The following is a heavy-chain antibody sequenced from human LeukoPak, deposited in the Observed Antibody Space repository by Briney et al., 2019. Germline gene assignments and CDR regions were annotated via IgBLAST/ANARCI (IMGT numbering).Heavy chain of an antibody. CDR3: ARGTNPYYESTGYYKTDASAEYFQH. CDR2: IFHTGNT. CDR1: GGFINSGDYY. Sequence: SLTLSLTCSVSGGFINSGDYYWSWIRQPPGKGLEWIGYIFHTGNTYYNPSLKGRVSMSVDRSKNQFSLTLISVTAADTAVYYCARGTNPYYESTGYYKTDASAEYFQHWGQGTLVTVSS. J-gene: IGHJ1*01. V-gene: IGHV4-30-2*01. D-gene: IGHD3-22*01.